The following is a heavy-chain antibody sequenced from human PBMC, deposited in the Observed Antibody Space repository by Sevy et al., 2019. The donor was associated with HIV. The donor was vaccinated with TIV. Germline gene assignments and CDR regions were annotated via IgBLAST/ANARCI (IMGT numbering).Heavy chain of an antibody. Sequence: ASVKVSCKISGYKVDMYGIAWVRQAPGQGLEWMGWISTYNGNTNYAQNFQGRVTMTTDTSTSVAYMELGGLRPDDTAVYYCAGATGMAVAGTGGYFDFWGQGTLVTVSS. D-gene: IGHD6-19*01. CDR3: AGATGMAVAGTGGYFDF. CDR1: GYKVDMYG. J-gene: IGHJ4*01. CDR2: ISTYNGNT. V-gene: IGHV1-18*04.